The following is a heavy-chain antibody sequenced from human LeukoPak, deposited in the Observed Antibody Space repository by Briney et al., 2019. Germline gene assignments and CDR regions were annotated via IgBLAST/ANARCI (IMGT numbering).Heavy chain of an antibody. J-gene: IGHJ4*02. D-gene: IGHD6-19*01. V-gene: IGHV4-38-2*02. CDR1: GYSISSGYY. CDR2: IYHSGST. Sequence: PSETLSLTCTVSGYSISSGYYWGWIRQPPGKGLEWIGSIYHSGSTYYNPSLKSRVTISVDTSKNQFSLKLSSVTAADTAVYYCARVTVWSSGWLAGGYFDYWGQGTLVTVSS. CDR3: ARVTVWSSGWLAGGYFDY.